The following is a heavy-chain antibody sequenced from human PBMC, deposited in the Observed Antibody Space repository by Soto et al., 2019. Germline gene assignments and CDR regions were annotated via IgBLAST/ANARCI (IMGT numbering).Heavy chain of an antibody. CDR3: ARGYYDSSGYSDY. CDR1: GGSISSGGYS. D-gene: IGHD3-22*01. V-gene: IGHV4-30-2*01. J-gene: IGHJ4*02. Sequence: PSETLSLTCAVSGGSISSGGYSWSWIRQPPGKGLDWIGYIYHSGSTYYNPSLKSRVTISVDKSKNQFSLKLSSVTAADTAVYYCARGYYDSSGYSDYWGQGTLVT. CDR2: IYHSGST.